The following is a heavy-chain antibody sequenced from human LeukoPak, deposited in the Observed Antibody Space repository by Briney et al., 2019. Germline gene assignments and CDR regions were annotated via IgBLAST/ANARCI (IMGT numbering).Heavy chain of an antibody. CDR1: GYTFTSYY. V-gene: IGHV1-46*01. J-gene: IGHJ4*02. CDR2: INPSGGST. CDR3: ARDRGVVRGKKKSEFPPEIDY. Sequence: GASVKVSCKASGYTFTSYYMHWVRQAPGQGLEWMGIINPSGGSTSYAQKFQGRVTMTRDTSTSTVYMELSSLRSEDTAVYYCARDRGVVRGKKKSEFPPEIDYWGQGTLVTVSS. D-gene: IGHD3-10*01.